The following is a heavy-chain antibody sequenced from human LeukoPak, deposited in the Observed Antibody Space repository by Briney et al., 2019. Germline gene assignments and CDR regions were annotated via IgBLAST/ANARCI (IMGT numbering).Heavy chain of an antibody. D-gene: IGHD3-22*01. CDR3: ARQLDYYDKRDY. Sequence: SETLSLTCTVSGGSISTYYWSWIRQPPGKGLEWIGYIYYSGSTNYNPSLKSRVTISVDTSKNQFSLKLSSVTAADTAVYYCARQLDYYDKRDYWGQGTLVTVAS. CDR1: GGSISTYY. J-gene: IGHJ4*02. V-gene: IGHV4-59*01. CDR2: IYYSGST.